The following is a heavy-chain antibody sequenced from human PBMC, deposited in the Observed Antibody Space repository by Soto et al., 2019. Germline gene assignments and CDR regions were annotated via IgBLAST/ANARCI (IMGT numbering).Heavy chain of an antibody. Sequence: QVQLEQSGAEVTKPGSSVKVSCKTSGGTFSNSAISWVRQAPGQGPEWMGGIMPIFRTPDYAQKFQDRVPITADESTTTAYMELRGLRSDDTAVYDCARDKDRRQIGGNYRYLLDVWGQGTTVTVSS. J-gene: IGHJ6*02. D-gene: IGHD1-7*01. V-gene: IGHV1-69*12. CDR3: ARDKDRRQIGGNYRYLLDV. CDR1: GGTFSNSA. CDR2: IMPIFRTP.